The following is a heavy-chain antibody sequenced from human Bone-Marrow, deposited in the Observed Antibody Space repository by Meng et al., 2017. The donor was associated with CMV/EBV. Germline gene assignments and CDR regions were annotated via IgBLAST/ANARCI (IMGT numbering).Heavy chain of an antibody. V-gene: IGHV3-74*01. CDR2: IKSDGSSA. CDR1: GFTFSSYW. Sequence: GGSLRLSCAASGFTFSSYWMHWVRQVPGKGLVWVSRIKSDGSSAHYADSVKGRFTISRDNAKRSLFLQMNSLRPEDTAVYYCARDAEGDIWSGGYFGYWGQGTPVTVSS. J-gene: IGHJ4*02. D-gene: IGHD3-3*01. CDR3: ARDAEGDIWSGGYFGY.